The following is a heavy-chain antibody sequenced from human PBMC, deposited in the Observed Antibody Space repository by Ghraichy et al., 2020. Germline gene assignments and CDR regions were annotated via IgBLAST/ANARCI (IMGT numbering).Heavy chain of an antibody. CDR3: ASLLGLGRYYGSGAGDYFDY. CDR2: IYYSGST. Sequence: SETLSLTCTVSGGSISSYYWSWIRQPPGKGLEWIGYIYYSGSTNYNPSLKSRVTISVDTSKNQFSLKLSSVTAADTAVYYCASLLGLGRYYGSGAGDYFDYWGQGTLVTVSS. J-gene: IGHJ4*02. CDR1: GGSISSYY. V-gene: IGHV4-59*08. D-gene: IGHD3-10*01.